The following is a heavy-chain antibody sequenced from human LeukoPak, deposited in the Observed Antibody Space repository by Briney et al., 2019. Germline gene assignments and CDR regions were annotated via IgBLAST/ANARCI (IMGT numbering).Heavy chain of an antibody. CDR1: GFSLSTSGVG. Sequence: SGPTLVNPTQTLTLTCTFSGFSLSTSGVGVGWIRQPPGKALEWLALIYWDDDKRYSPSLKSRLTITKDNSKNQVVLTMTNLDPVDTATYFCAHIGYNYAPFEFWGQGTLVTVSS. CDR2: IYWDDDK. J-gene: IGHJ4*02. D-gene: IGHD5-12*01. V-gene: IGHV2-5*02. CDR3: AHIGYNYAPFEF.